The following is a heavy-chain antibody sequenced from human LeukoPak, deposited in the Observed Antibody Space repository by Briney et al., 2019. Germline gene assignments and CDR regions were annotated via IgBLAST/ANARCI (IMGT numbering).Heavy chain of an antibody. J-gene: IGHJ1*01. D-gene: IGHD6-6*01. CDR3: ARDPVKYSSSSLAAREYYQH. CDR1: GGTFSSYA. V-gene: IGHV1-69*05. CDR2: IIPIFGTA. Sequence: SVKVSCKASGGTFSSYAISWVRQAPGQGLEWMGGIIPIFGTANYAQKFQGRVTITTDESTSTAYMELSSLRSEDTAVYYCARDPVKYSSSSLAAREYYQHWGQGTLVTVSS.